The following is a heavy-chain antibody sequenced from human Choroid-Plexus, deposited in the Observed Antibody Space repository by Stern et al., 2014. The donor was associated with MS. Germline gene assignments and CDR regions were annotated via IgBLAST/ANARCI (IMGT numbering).Heavy chain of an antibody. CDR3: AKDRQYLTYFFDH. J-gene: IGHJ5*02. CDR1: GFTFGSCA. CDR2: LSDDGSNK. D-gene: IGHD2/OR15-2a*01. Sequence: VQLVESGGGVVQPGRPLRLSCVASGFTFGSCAMHWVRQAPGKGLEWVAGLSDDGSNKYYADSVKGRFTISRDNSQNTLYMQMSSRRPEDTAVYYCAKDRQYLTYFFDHWGQGSLVTVSS. V-gene: IGHV3-30*18.